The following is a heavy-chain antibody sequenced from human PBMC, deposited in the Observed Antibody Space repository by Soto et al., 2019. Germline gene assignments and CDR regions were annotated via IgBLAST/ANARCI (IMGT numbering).Heavy chain of an antibody. CDR3: VRERAPFDAFDV. CDR1: GFTFSSYG. J-gene: IGHJ3*01. CDR2: IWVDGINK. Sequence: VQLVESGGGLVQPGGSLRLSCAASGFTFSSYGMHWVRQAPGKGLEWVAVIWVDGINKYYADSVKGRFTISRDNSKNTLDLHMAGLRGEDTAVYYCVRERAPFDAFDVWGQGTMVTVSS. V-gene: IGHV3-33*01.